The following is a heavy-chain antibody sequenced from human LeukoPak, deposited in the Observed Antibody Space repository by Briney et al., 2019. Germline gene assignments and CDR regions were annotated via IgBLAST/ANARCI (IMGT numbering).Heavy chain of an antibody. CDR1: GFTFSSYT. D-gene: IGHD7-27*01. V-gene: IGHV3-23*01. CDR3: AKDGGLWVSAHWGDS. Sequence: GGSLRLSCAASGFTFSSYTMSWVRQAPGKGLEWVSTITTSDGNTYYADSVKGRFTVSRDNSKNTLFLQMNSLRAEDSAVYYCAKDGGLWVSAHWGDSWGRGTLVTVSS. J-gene: IGHJ4*02. CDR2: ITTSDGNT.